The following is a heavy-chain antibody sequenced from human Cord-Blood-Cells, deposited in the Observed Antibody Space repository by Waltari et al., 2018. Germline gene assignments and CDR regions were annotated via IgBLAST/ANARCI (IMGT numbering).Heavy chain of an antibody. V-gene: IGHV1-2*06. J-gene: IGHJ4*02. CDR3: ARETGGVTIFGVVDY. D-gene: IGHD3-3*01. CDR1: GYTFTGYY. CDR2: INPNSGGT. Sequence: QVQLVQSGAEVKKPGASVKVSCKASGYTFTGYYMHWLRQAPGQGLEWMGRINPNSGGTNYAQKFQGRVTMTRDTSISTAYMELSRLRSDDTAVYYCARETGGVTIFGVVDYWGQGTLVTVSS.